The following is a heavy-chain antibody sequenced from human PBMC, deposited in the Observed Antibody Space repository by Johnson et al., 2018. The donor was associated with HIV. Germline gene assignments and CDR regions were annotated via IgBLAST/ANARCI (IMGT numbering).Heavy chain of an antibody. D-gene: IGHD6-19*01. CDR3: ARGASRRPSGWSNVGALEI. V-gene: IGHV3-66*01. CDR2: IYSGGST. Sequence: VQLVESGGGLVQPGGSLRLSCAASGFTVSSNYMSWVRQAPGKGLEWVSVIYSGGSTYYADSVKGRFTISRDNSKNTLYLQMNSLRAEDRAVYYCARGASRRPSGWSNVGALEIWGQGTMVTVSS. J-gene: IGHJ3*02. CDR1: GFTVSSNY.